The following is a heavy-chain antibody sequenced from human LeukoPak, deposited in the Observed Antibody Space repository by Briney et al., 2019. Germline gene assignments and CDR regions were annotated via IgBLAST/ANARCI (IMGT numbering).Heavy chain of an antibody. J-gene: IGHJ4*02. CDR1: GGSISSSSYS. V-gene: IGHV4-39*06. D-gene: IGHD1-26*01. Sequence: SETLSLTCTVSGGSISSSSYSWGWIRQPPGKGLEWIGEIYHSGDTNYNPSLKSRVTISADKSRNQFTLKVSSVTAADTAVYYCARGSGSYTFFDYWGQGTLVTVSS. CDR3: ARGSGSYTFFDY. CDR2: IYHSGDT.